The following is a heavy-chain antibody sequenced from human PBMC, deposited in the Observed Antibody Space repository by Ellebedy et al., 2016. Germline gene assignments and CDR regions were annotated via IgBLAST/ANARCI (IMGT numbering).Heavy chain of an antibody. CDR1: GDSISNYY. CDR3: ARANWELGDAFDI. D-gene: IGHD7-27*01. V-gene: IGHV4-4*07. CDR2: IYNTGST. Sequence: GSLRLSXTVSGDSISNYYWSWIRQPAGTGLEWIGRIYNTGSTNYNPSLKSRLTMSVDTSKNQFSLKLKSVTAADTAIYYCARANWELGDAFDIWGQGTKVTVS. J-gene: IGHJ3*02.